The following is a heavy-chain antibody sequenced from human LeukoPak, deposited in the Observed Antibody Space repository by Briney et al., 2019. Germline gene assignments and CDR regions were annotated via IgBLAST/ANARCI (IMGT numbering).Heavy chain of an antibody. D-gene: IGHD3-10*01. CDR3: VRHYYYNRDV. CDR2: INHSGST. Sequence: SETLSLTCAIYGGSFSGYYWSWIRQPPGKGLEWIGEINHSGSTNYNPSLKSRVTISVDTSKNQFSLKLSSVTAADTAVYYCVRHYYYNRDVWGIGATVAVSS. J-gene: IGHJ6*03. CDR1: GGSFSGYY. V-gene: IGHV4-34*01.